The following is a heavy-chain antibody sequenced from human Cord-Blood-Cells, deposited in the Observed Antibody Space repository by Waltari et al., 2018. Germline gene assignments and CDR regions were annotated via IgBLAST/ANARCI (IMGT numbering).Heavy chain of an antibody. CDR2: IYYSGST. J-gene: IGHJ3*02. CDR3: ARPAPYSSSWQDAFDI. Sequence: QVQLQESGPGLVKPSETLSLTCTVSGGSISSYYWRWIRQTPGKGLEWIGYIYYSGSTNYNPSLKSRVTISVDTSKNQFSLKLSSVTAADTAVYYCARPAPYSSSWQDAFDIWGQGTMVTVSS. D-gene: IGHD6-13*01. CDR1: GGSISSYY. V-gene: IGHV4-59*08.